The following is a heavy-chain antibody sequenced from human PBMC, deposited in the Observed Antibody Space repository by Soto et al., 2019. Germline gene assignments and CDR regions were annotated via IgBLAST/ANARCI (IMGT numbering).Heavy chain of an antibody. V-gene: IGHV4-39*07. Sequence: PSETLSLTCTVSGGSISSSSYYWGWIRQPPGKGLEWIGSIYYSGNIYYNPSLKSRVTISVDRSKNQFSLKLSSVTAADTAVYYCAPGGRLPRYYWGQGPLVTVSS. J-gene: IGHJ4*02. CDR3: APGGRLPRYY. CDR2: IYYSGNI. CDR1: GGSISSSSYY. D-gene: IGHD6-25*01.